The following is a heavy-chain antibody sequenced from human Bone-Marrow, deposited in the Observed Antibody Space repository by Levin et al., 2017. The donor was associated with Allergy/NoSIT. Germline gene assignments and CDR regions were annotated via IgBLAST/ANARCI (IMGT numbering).Heavy chain of an antibody. CDR3: ARWSSWYDTWYFGL. J-gene: IGHJ2*01. D-gene: IGHD6-13*01. Sequence: SCAASGFTFSTYNMNWVRQAPGKGLEWVSSISSSSSYVYSADSVKGRFTISRDNAKNSLYLQMSSLRAEDTAVYYCARWSSWYDTWYFGLWGRGNVVTVST. CDR1: GFTFSTYN. V-gene: IGHV3-21*01. CDR2: ISSSSSYV.